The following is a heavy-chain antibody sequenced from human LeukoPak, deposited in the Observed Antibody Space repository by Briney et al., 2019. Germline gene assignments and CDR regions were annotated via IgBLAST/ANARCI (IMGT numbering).Heavy chain of an antibody. D-gene: IGHD5-24*01. CDR3: AREEWLQPPSL. CDR2: IGSSGDTT. V-gene: IGHV3-23*01. CDR1: GFTFSSYA. Sequence: GGSLRLSCAASGFTFSSYAMSWVRQAPGKGLEWVSSIGSSGDTTYYADSVKGRFTISRDNSKNTLYLQMNSLRAEDTAVYYCAREEWLQPPSLWGQGTLVTVSS. J-gene: IGHJ4*02.